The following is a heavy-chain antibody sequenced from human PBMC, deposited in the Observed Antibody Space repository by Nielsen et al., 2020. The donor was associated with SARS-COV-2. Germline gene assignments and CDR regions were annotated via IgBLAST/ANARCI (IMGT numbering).Heavy chain of an antibody. CDR3: TTAPWACSSTSCY. D-gene: IGHD2-2*01. V-gene: IGHV3-15*01. J-gene: IGHJ4*02. Sequence: GESLKISCAASGFTFSNAWMSWVRQAPGKGLEWVGRIKSKTDGGTTDYAAPVKGRFTISRDDSKNTLYLQMNSLKTEDTAVYYCTTAPWACSSTSCYWGQGTLVTVS. CDR1: GFTFSNAW. CDR2: IKSKTDGGTT.